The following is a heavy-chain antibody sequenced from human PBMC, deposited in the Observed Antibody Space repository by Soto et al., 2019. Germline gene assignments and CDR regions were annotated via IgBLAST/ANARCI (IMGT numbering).Heavy chain of an antibody. CDR3: ARVGTGDFSSGYPYYYYGMDV. CDR1: GFTFSSYA. Sequence: GGSLRLSCAASGFTFSSYAMHWVRQAPGKGLEWVAVISYDGSNKYYADSVKGRFTISRDNSKNTLYLQMNSLRAEDTAVYYCARVGTGDFSSGYPYYYYGMDVWGQGTTVTVSS. D-gene: IGHD3-3*01. CDR2: ISYDGSNK. V-gene: IGHV3-30-3*01. J-gene: IGHJ6*02.